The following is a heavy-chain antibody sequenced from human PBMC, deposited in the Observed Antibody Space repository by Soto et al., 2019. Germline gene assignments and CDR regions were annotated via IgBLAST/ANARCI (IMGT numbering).Heavy chain of an antibody. Sequence: EVQLVESGGGLVQPGGSLRLSCAAAGFTFSSYWMYGVRQVPGKGLVWVSRTDTDGSDTSYADSVKGRFTISRDNAKNTLYLQMNSLRVEDTAVYYCARDRGWSLFDYWGQGTLVTVSS. CDR1: GFTFSSYW. J-gene: IGHJ4*02. V-gene: IGHV3-74*01. D-gene: IGHD6-19*01. CDR3: ARDRGWSLFDY. CDR2: TDTDGSDT.